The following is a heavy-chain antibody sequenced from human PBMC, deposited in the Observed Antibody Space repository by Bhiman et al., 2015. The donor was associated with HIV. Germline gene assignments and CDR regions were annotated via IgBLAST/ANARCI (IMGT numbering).Heavy chain of an antibody. CDR2: ISYDGSNK. V-gene: IGHV3-30-3*01. D-gene: IGHD5-12*01. CDR3: ASPEVDIVAIFDY. Sequence: QVQLVESGGGVVQPGRSLRLSCAASGFSFDTYPMHWVRQAPGKGLEWVAVISYDGSNKYYADSVRGRFTISRDNSKNTLYLEMNSLRAEDTAVYYCASPEVDIVAIFDYWGQGTAGHRLL. J-gene: IGHJ4*02. CDR1: GFSFDTYP.